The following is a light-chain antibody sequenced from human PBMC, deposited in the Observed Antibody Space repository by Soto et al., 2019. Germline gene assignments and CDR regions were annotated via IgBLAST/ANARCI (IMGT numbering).Light chain of an antibody. CDR1: QSINIY. V-gene: IGKV1-39*01. Sequence: IQMTQSPSSLSASVGDSVTVTCRASQSINIYLNWYQQKPGKATTLLIYGASSLQSGVPSRFTGGGSRTDFTLTISSLQPEDFATYYCQQSYISPYTFGQGTKLEIK. CDR3: QQSYISPYT. J-gene: IGKJ2*01. CDR2: GAS.